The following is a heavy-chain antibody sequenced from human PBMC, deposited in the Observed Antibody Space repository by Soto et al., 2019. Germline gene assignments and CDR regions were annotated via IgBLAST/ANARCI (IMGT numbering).Heavy chain of an antibody. CDR3: AKGKKNMYSSGWYLYYGMDV. J-gene: IGHJ6*02. CDR1: GFTFSSYG. CDR2: ISYDGSNK. D-gene: IGHD6-19*01. Sequence: GGSLRLSCAASGFTFSSYGMHWVRQAPGKGLEWVAVISYDGSNKYYADSVRGRFTISRDNSKNTLYLQMNSLRAEDTAVYYCAKGKKNMYSSGWYLYYGMDVWGQGTTVTVSS. V-gene: IGHV3-30*18.